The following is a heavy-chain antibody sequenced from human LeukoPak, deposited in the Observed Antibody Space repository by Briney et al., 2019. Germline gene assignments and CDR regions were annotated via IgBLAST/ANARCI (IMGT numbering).Heavy chain of an antibody. V-gene: IGHV4-4*07. J-gene: IGHJ4*02. CDR1: GGSISSYY. Sequence: SETLSLTCTVSGGSISSYYWGWIRQPAGKGLEWIGRIYTSGSTNYNPSLKSRVTMSVDTSKNQFSLKLSSVTAADTAVYYCVLSYPGSNYFDYWGQGTLVTVSS. CDR3: VLSYPGSNYFDY. CDR2: IYTSGST.